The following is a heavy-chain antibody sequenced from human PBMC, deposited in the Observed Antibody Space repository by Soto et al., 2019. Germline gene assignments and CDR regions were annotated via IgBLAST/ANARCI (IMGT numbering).Heavy chain of an antibody. CDR1: GRSRSSSSYY. CDR3: ARHGENYDILTSYYKDAFDI. Sequence: SEPLSLNCTVLGRSRSSSSYYRGWIRQPPGKGLEWIGSIYYSGSTYYNPSLKSRVTISVDTSKNQFSLKLSSVTAADTAVYYCARHGENYDILTSYYKDAFDIWGQGTMVT. CDR2: IYYSGST. J-gene: IGHJ3*02. V-gene: IGHV4-39*01. D-gene: IGHD3-9*01.